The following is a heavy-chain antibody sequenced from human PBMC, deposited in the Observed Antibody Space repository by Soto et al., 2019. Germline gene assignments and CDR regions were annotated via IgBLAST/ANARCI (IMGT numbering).Heavy chain of an antibody. V-gene: IGHV1-2*02. CDR3: ARLLRERAGTIQIWFGYYYYGMHV. D-gene: IGHD5-18*01. CDR1: GYTFTGYY. Sequence: AAVKVSCKASGYTFTGYYMHWVRQAPGQGLEWMGWSNPNSGGTNYAQKFQGRVTMTRDTSISTAYMELSRLRSDDTAVYYCARLLRERAGTIQIWFGYYYYGMHVWGQGTKVTVSS. CDR2: SNPNSGGT. J-gene: IGHJ6*02.